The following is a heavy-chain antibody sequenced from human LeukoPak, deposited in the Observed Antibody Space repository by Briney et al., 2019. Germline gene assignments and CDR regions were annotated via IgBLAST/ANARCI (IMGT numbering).Heavy chain of an antibody. CDR1: GGSFSGYY. Sequence: PSETLSLTCAVYGGSFSGYYWSWIRQSPGKGLEWIGEINHSGSTNYNPSLKSRVTISVDTSKNQFSLKLSSVTAADTAVYYCAQSEGGYYGMDVWGQGTTVTVSS. CDR3: AQSEGGYYGMDV. V-gene: IGHV4-34*01. J-gene: IGHJ6*02. CDR2: INHSGST. D-gene: IGHD3-16*01.